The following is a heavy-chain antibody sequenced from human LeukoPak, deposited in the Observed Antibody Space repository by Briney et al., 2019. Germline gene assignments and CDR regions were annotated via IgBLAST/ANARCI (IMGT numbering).Heavy chain of an antibody. V-gene: IGHV3-7*01. D-gene: IGHD3-22*01. J-gene: IGHJ3*02. CDR3: ARDLIYDSSGNDAFDI. Sequence: PGGSLRLSCAASGFTFSSYWMSWVRQAPGKGLEWVANIKQDGSEKYYVDSVKGRFTISRDNAKNSLYLQMNSLRAEDTAVYYCARDLIYDSSGNDAFDIWGQGTMVTVSS. CDR2: IKQDGSEK. CDR1: GFTFSSYW.